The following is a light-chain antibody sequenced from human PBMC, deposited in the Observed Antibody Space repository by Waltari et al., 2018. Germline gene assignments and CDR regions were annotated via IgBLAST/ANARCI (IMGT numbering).Light chain of an antibody. CDR2: EVS. Sequence: QSALTQPPSASGSPGQSVTISCTGTGRGGSGSWYQQLPGKAPKLLIYEVSKRPSGVPDRFSGSKSGNTASLTVSGLQAEDEGDYYCSSDAVSNNFYDFGSGTKVTVL. CDR3: SSDAVSNNFYD. V-gene: IGLV2-8*01. CDR1: GRGGS. J-gene: IGLJ1*01.